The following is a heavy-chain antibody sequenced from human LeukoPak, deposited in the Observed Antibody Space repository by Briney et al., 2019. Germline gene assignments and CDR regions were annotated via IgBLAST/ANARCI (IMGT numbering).Heavy chain of an antibody. CDR2: IYYSGST. V-gene: IGHV4-39*01. Sequence: PSETLSLTCTVSGDSISSSNYYWGWIRQPPGKGLVWIGSIYYSGSTYYNPSLKRRVTISVDTSKNQFSLKLNSVTAADTAVYYCARLNDYDDPFDYWGQGTLVTVSS. D-gene: IGHD4-17*01. J-gene: IGHJ4*02. CDR3: ARLNDYDDPFDY. CDR1: GDSISSSNYY.